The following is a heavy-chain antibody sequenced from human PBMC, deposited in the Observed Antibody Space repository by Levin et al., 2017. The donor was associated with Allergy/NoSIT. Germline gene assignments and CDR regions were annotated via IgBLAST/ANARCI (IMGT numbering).Heavy chain of an antibody. Sequence: GESLKISCAASGFTFSSYGMHWVRQAPGKGLEWVAVISYDGSNKYYADSVKGRFTISRDNSKNTLYLQMNSLRAEDTAVYYCAKDGGRAAMVTAHDYWGQGTLVTVSS. J-gene: IGHJ4*02. CDR2: ISYDGSNK. CDR1: GFTFSSYG. D-gene: IGHD5-18*01. CDR3: AKDGGRAAMVTAHDY. V-gene: IGHV3-30*18.